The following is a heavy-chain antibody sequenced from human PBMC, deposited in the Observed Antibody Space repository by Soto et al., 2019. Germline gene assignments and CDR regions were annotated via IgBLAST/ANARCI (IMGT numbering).Heavy chain of an antibody. D-gene: IGHD1-26*01. V-gene: IGHV1-18*04. Sequence: XSVKVSSTASGYTLTNYVITWVRQAPAQGLEWMGRISGYNGDTNYAQKFQCRVTMTADTSTSTAYMELRSLRSDDTAVYYCARDRRELRTGLHNALDVCGQGTTVTFSS. CDR3: ARDRRELRTGLHNALDV. CDR2: ISGYNGDT. CDR1: GYTLTNYV. J-gene: IGHJ6*02.